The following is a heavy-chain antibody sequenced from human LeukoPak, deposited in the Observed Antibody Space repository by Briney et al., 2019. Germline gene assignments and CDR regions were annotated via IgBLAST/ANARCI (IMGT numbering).Heavy chain of an antibody. J-gene: IGHJ4*02. CDR1: GFTFSSYG. V-gene: IGHV3-30*02. CDR2: IRYDGSNK. D-gene: IGHD6-6*01. CDR3: AKDRARPVPLDY. Sequence: GGSLRLSCAASGFTFSSYGMHWVRQAPGKGLEWVAFIRYDGSNKYYADSVKGRFTISRDNSKNTLYLQMNSLRAEDTAVYYCAKDRARPVPLDYWGQGTLVTVSS.